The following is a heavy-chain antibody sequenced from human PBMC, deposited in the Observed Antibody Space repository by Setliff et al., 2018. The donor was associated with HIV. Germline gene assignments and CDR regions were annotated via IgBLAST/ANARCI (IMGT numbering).Heavy chain of an antibody. V-gene: IGHV1-18*01. CDR3: ARDPPVVVRHLFDL. CDR1: GYMFIAYG. CDR2: IGPYNGRT. D-gene: IGHD2-15*01. Sequence: ASVKVSCKTSGYMFIAYGMSWVRRAPGQGLEWMGWIGPYNGRTEYAQEFQGGVTMTTDTSTSTASMELRSLTSDDTAVYYCARDPPVVVRHLFDLWGQGTLVTVSS. J-gene: IGHJ4*02.